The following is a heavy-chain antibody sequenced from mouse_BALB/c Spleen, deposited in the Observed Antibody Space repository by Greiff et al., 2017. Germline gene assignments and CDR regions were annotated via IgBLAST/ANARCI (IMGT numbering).Heavy chain of an antibody. CDR1: GYSFTSYW. V-gene: IGHV1-5*01. CDR3: TRTTVVVPYFDV. J-gene: IGHJ1*01. D-gene: IGHD1-1*01. CDR2: IYPRNSDT. Sequence: EVQLQQSGTVLARPGASVKMSCKASGYSFTSYWMHWVKQRPGQGLEWIGAIYPRNSDTSYNQKFKGKAKLTAVTSASTAYMELSSLTNEDSAVYYCTRTTVVVPYFDVWGAGTTGTVSS.